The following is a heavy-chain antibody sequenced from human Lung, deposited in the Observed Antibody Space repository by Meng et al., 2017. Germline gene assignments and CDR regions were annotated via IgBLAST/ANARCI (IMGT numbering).Heavy chain of an antibody. CDR2: INHSGST. CDR3: ARGPTTMAHDFDY. D-gene: IGHD4-11*01. CDR1: GGSFSDYY. V-gene: IGHV4-34*01. Sequence: QVRLRPGGAALLQPSEPLSLTCVVSGGSFSDYYWSWIRQPPGKGLEWIGEINHSGSTNYNPSLESRATISVDTSQNNLSLKLSSVTAADSAVYYCARGPTTMAHDFDYWGQGTLVTVSS. J-gene: IGHJ4*02.